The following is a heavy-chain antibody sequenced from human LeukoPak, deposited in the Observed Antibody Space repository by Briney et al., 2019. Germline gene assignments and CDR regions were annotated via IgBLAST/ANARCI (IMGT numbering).Heavy chain of an antibody. D-gene: IGHD3-16*01. CDR3: ARHGGVNGTYFPPHHYGMDV. CDR2: VYYSGST. Sequence: SETLSLTCTVSGASISGYYWSWIRQPPGKGLEWIGFVYYSGSTNYSPPLKSRATISIDTSKNQFSLRLSSVTAADTAVYCARHGGVNGTYFPPHHYGMDVWGQGTTVTVSS. CDR1: GASISGYY. J-gene: IGHJ6*02. V-gene: IGHV4-59*08.